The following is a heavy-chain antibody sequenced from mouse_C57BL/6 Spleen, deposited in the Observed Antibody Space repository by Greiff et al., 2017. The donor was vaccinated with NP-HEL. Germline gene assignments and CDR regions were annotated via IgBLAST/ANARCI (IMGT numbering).Heavy chain of an antibody. CDR2: IDPEDGET. V-gene: IGHV14-2*01. CDR3: ALYGSSLFAY. D-gene: IGHD1-1*01. CDR1: GFNIKDYY. J-gene: IGHJ3*01. Sequence: EVKLVESGAELVKPGASVKLSCTASGFNIKDYYMHWVKQRTEQGLEWIGRIDPEDGETKYAPKFQGKATITADTSSNTAYLQLSSLTSEDTAVYYCALYGSSLFAYWSQGTLVTVSA.